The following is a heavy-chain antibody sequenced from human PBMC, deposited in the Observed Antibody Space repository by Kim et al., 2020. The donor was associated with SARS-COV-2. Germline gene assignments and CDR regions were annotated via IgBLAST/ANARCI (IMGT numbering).Heavy chain of an antibody. CDR3: ARGTTMMDLYYFDY. J-gene: IGHJ4*02. Sequence: NPTIKSQGTISVDTTTNQFALKLRSVTAADTAVYYCARGTTMMDLYYFDYWGQGTLVTVSS. V-gene: IGHV4-39*06. D-gene: IGHD3-22*01.